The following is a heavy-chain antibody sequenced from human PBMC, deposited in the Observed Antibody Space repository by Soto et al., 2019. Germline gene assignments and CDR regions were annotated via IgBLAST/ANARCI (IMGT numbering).Heavy chain of an antibody. V-gene: IGHV5-51*01. CDR1: GYSFTSYW. J-gene: IGHJ6*02. CDR2: IYPGDSDT. D-gene: IGHD3-22*01. Sequence: PGESLKISCKGSGYSFTSYWIGWVRQMPGKGLEWMGIIYPGDSDTRYSPSFQGQVTISADKSISTAYLQWSSLKASDTAMYYCARSRGDRGYYYDSSGYSPLGSGYYYGMDVWGQGTTVTVSS. CDR3: ARSRGDRGYYYDSSGYSPLGSGYYYGMDV.